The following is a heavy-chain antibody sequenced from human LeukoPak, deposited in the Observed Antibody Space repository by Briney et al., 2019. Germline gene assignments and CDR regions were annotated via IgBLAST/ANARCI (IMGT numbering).Heavy chain of an antibody. CDR3: ARGQGGWIQLWLFDY. CDR1: GGSFSGYY. D-gene: IGHD5-18*01. CDR2: INRSGST. Sequence: SETLSLTCAVYGGSFSGYYWSWIRQPPGKGLEWIGEINRSGSTNYNPSLKSRVTISVDTSKNQFSLKLSSVTAADTAVYYWARGQGGWIQLWLFDYWGQGTLVTVSS. J-gene: IGHJ4*02. V-gene: IGHV4-34*01.